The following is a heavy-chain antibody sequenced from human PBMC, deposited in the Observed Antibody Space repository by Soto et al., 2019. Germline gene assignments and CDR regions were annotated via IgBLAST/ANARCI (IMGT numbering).Heavy chain of an antibody. Sequence: SGGSLRLSCAASGFTFSGYFMHWVRQAPGKGLERVATISHDGNNKYHLDSVKGRFTISRDNSKDTVYLQMDSLRLDDTAEYYCAKEIGGAASTYHYYGMDAWGQGTTVTVSS. CDR2: ISHDGNNK. D-gene: IGHD1-1*01. J-gene: IGHJ6*02. CDR3: AKEIGGAASTYHYYGMDA. CDR1: GFTFSGYF. V-gene: IGHV3-30*18.